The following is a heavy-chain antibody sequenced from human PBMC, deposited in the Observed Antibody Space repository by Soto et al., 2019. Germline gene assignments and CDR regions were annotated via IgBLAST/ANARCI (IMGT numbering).Heavy chain of an antibody. D-gene: IGHD3-3*02. V-gene: IGHV3-30*18. J-gene: IGHJ6*02. CDR3: AKDRIFGVVIRGMDV. CDR2: ISYDGSNK. Sequence: PGGSLRLSCAASGFTFSSYGMHWVRQAPGKGLEWVAVISYDGSNKYYADSVKGRFTISRDNSKNTLYLQMNSLRAEDTAVYYCAKDRIFGVVIRGMDVWGQGTTVTVSS. CDR1: GFTFSSYG.